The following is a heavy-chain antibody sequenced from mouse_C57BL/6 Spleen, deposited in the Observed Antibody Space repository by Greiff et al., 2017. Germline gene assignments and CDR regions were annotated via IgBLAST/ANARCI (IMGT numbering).Heavy chain of an antibody. D-gene: IGHD2-3*01. J-gene: IGHJ2*01. CDR1: GFNIKDDY. V-gene: IGHV14-4*01. CDR2: IDPENGDT. CDR3: TVGYYPLYYCDY. Sequence: EVQLQQSGAELVRPGASVKLSCTASGFNIKDDYMHWVKQRPEQGLEWIGWIDPENGDTEYASKFQGKATITADTSSNTAYLQLSSLTSEDTAVYYCTVGYYPLYYCDYWGQGTTLTVSS.